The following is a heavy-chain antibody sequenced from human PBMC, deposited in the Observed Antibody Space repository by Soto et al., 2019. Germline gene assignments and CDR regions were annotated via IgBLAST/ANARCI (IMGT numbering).Heavy chain of an antibody. CDR1: GYTFTSYD. J-gene: IGHJ4*02. Sequence: QVQLVQSGAEVKKPGASVKVSCKASGYTFTSYDINWVRQATGQGLEWMGWMNPNSGKTVYAQKFQGRVTMTRNSSIGTAYMELSSLGSEDTAVYYCASERSCGLDYWGQGTLVTVSS. D-gene: IGHD5-18*01. CDR2: MNPNSGKT. CDR3: ASERSCGLDY. V-gene: IGHV1-8*01.